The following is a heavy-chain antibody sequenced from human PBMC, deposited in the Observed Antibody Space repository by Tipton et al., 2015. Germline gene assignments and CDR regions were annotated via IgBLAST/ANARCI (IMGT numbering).Heavy chain of an antibody. CDR1: AYSISSDYY. D-gene: IGHD3-9*01. Sequence: TLSLTCAVSAYSISSDYYWGWIRQPPGKGLEWIGSISHSGNTYYNPSLKSRVTISVDASKNHFSLKMRSVTAADTAVYYCARGRRIIRYFDEWGQGSLVTVSS. J-gene: IGHJ4*02. CDR3: ARGRRIIRYFDE. CDR2: ISHSGNT. V-gene: IGHV4-38-2*01.